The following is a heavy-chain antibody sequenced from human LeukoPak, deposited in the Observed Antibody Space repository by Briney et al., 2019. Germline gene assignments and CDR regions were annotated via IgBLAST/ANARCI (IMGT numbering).Heavy chain of an antibody. CDR3: ATKPNGDYYFDY. D-gene: IGHD4-17*01. CDR2: IHSSGST. Sequence: SQTLSLTCTVSGGSISSWDYYWSWIRQPPGKGLEWIGYIHSSGSTYYNPSLKSRVTISVDTSKNQFSLRLSSVTAADTAAYYCATKPNGDYYFDYWGQGTLVTVSS. V-gene: IGHV4-30-4*01. J-gene: IGHJ4*02. CDR1: GGSISSWDYY.